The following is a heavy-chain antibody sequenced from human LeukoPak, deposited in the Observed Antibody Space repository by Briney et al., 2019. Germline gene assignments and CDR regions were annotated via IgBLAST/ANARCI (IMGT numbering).Heavy chain of an antibody. D-gene: IGHD4-17*01. J-gene: IGHJ5*02. CDR1: GFTFSSYS. CDR2: ISSSSTTI. Sequence: PGGSLRLSCAASGFTFSSYSMNWVRQAPEKGLEWVSYISSSSTTIYYADSVKGRLTISRDNAKNSLYLQMNSLRDEDTAVYYCVREAVNDYGDYLLWFDPWGQGTLVTVSS. V-gene: IGHV3-48*02. CDR3: VREAVNDYGDYLLWFDP.